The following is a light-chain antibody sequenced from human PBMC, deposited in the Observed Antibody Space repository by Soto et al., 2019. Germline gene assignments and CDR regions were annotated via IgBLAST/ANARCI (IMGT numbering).Light chain of an antibody. CDR1: QSVRSNY. CDR2: NSS. CDR3: QQYRDLPQT. Sequence: EIALTQSPGTLSLSPGERATLSCRASQSVRSNYLAWYQQKPGQAPRLLIYNSSTRATGIPVRFSGSWSGTDFTLTICRLEPEDFALYYCQQYRDLPQTFGQGTQVEIK. J-gene: IGKJ1*01. V-gene: IGKV3-20*01.